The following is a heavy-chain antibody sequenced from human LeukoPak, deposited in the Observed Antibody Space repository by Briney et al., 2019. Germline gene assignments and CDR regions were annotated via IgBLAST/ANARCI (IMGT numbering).Heavy chain of an antibody. CDR3: ARDYSRNSFDY. CDR1: GFTFSNYD. CDR2: IWYDGINN. J-gene: IGHJ4*02. D-gene: IGHD6-13*01. Sequence: PGRSLRLSCAASGFTFSNYDMHWVRQAPGKGLEWVAVIWYDGINNYYADSVKGRSSISRDNSKNALYLQMNSLSAEDTAVYFCARDYSRNSFDYWGQGTLVTVSS. V-gene: IGHV3-33*01.